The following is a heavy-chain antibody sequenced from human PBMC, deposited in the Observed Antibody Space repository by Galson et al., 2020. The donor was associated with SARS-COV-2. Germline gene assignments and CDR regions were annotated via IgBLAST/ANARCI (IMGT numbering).Heavy chain of an antibody. Sequence: ASVKVSCKASGYTFSTNYLHWIRQAPGQGLEWVGWINPNTGAKNYAQKFQGRVTMTRDTSIDTVYIELNNLTSDDTAVYFCARDLNLSAWGSRRYTGGVDYWGQGTLVTVSS. CDR1: GYTFSTNY. CDR2: INPNTGAK. CDR3: ARDLNLSAWGSRRYTGGVDY. J-gene: IGHJ4*02. V-gene: IGHV1-2*02. D-gene: IGHD3-16*02.